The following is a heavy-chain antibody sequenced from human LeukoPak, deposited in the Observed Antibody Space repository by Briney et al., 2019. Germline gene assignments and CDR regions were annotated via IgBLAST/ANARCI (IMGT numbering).Heavy chain of an antibody. V-gene: IGHV4-39*01. CDR1: GRSITSGTDY. CDR3: ARNITMVRGVMRYFDY. Sequence: PSETLSLTCTVSGRSITSGTDYWVWIRQPPGKGLEWVGSIYHSGSIHYNPSLKSRLTISVDTSKNQFSLKLRSVTAADTAVYYCARNITMVRGVMRYFDYWGQGTLVTVSS. J-gene: IGHJ4*02. D-gene: IGHD3-10*01. CDR2: IYHSGSI.